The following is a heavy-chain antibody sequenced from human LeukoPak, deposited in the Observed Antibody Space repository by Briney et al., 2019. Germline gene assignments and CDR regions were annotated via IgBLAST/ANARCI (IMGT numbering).Heavy chain of an antibody. CDR2: IKQDGSEK. CDR1: GFTFSSYW. Sequence: GGSLRLSCAASGFTFSSYWMSWVRQAPGKGLEWVANIKQDGSEKYYVVSVKGRFTISRDHAKNSLYLQMNSPRDEDTAVYCCARESSIAAGVGDYWGQGTLVTVSS. D-gene: IGHD6-13*01. V-gene: IGHV3-7*01. CDR3: ARESSIAAGVGDY. J-gene: IGHJ4*02.